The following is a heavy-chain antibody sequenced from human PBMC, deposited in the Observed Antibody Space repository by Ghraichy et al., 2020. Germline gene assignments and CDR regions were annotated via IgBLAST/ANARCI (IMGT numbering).Heavy chain of an antibody. J-gene: IGHJ6*02. CDR2: ISSSSSYI. D-gene: IGHD5-18*01. CDR1: GFTFSSYS. CDR3: AREAPWHTAMVGRRDYYYYGMDV. Sequence: LSLTCAASGFTFSSYSMNWVRQAPGKGLEWVSSISSSSSYIYYADSVKGRFTISRDNAKNSLYLQMNSLRAEDTAVYYCAREAPWHTAMVGRRDYYYYGMDVAGQGTTVTVSS. V-gene: IGHV3-21*01.